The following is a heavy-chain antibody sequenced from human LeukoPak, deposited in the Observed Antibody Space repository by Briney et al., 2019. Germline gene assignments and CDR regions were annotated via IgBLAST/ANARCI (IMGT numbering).Heavy chain of an antibody. CDR1: GYRLSAYW. V-gene: IGHV5-51*01. CDR3: ARPNITSYYDSRGYDAFDV. J-gene: IGHJ3*01. D-gene: IGHD3-22*01. CDR2: IYPDDSDT. Sequence: GEPLKISCKGSGYRLSAYWIAWVRQMPGKGLEWMGIIYPDDSDTRYSPSFQGQVPISADKSVRTAYLQWSSLKASDTAMYYCARPNITSYYDSRGYDAFDVWGQGTMVTVSS.